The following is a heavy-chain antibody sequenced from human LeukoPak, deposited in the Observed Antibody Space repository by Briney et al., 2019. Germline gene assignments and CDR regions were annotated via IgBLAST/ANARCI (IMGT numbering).Heavy chain of an antibody. CDR1: GFTFSDYY. CDR3: ARESDHSLSQVDLDL. Sequence: GGSLRLSCAASGFTFSDYYMSWIRQAPGKGLEWVSYISSSGSIIYYADSVKGRFTISRDNAKNSLYLQMNSLRGEDTAVYYCARESDHSLSQVDLDLWGQGTMVTVSS. J-gene: IGHJ3*01. CDR2: ISSSGSII. V-gene: IGHV3-11*04. D-gene: IGHD5-12*01.